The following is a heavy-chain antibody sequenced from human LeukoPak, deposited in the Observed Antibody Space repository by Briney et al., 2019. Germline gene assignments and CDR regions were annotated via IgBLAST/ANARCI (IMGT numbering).Heavy chain of an antibody. D-gene: IGHD3-22*01. V-gene: IGHV1-18*01. J-gene: IGHJ4*02. CDR1: GYTFTSYG. Sequence: ASVKVSCKASGYTFTSYGISWVRQALGQGLEWVGWISAYNGNTNYAQKLQGRVTMTTDTSTSTAYMELRSLRSDDTAVYYCARATETYYYDSSGYPDYWGQGTLVTVSS. CDR2: ISAYNGNT. CDR3: ARATETYYYDSSGYPDY.